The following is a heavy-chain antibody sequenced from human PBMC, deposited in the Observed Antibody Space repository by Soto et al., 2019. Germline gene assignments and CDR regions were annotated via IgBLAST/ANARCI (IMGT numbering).Heavy chain of an antibody. CDR3: ARLRQITGTLDYFDY. V-gene: IGHV4-59*01. CDR1: GGSISSYY. J-gene: IGHJ4*02. CDR2: IYDTGST. D-gene: IGHD1-7*01. Sequence: QVQLQESGPGLVKPSETLSLTCSVSGGSISSYYWSWIRQAPGKGLEWIGYIYDTGSTYYNPSLKSRITISEDTSKNQYSLKMKSVTAADTAEYYCARLRQITGTLDYFDYWGQGTLVTVS.